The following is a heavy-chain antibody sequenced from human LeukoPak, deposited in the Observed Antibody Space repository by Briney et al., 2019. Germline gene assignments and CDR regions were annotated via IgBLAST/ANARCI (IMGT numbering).Heavy chain of an antibody. Sequence: ASVKVSCKASGYTFTDYYMHWVRQAPGQGLEWMGWINPKSGGTNYAQNFQGRVTMTRDTSISTAYMELSGLRSDDRAVYYCVRDAIAAAGTGGWGQGTLVTVCS. J-gene: IGHJ4*02. V-gene: IGHV1-2*02. D-gene: IGHD6-13*01. CDR2: INPKSGGT. CDR1: GYTFTDYY. CDR3: VRDAIAAAGTGG.